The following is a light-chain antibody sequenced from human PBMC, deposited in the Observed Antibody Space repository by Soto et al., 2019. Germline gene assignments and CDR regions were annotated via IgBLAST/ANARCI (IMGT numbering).Light chain of an antibody. Sequence: QSALSQPASVSGSPGHSITLSCTGTSSDVGGYNYVSWYQQHPGKAPKLMIYEVSNRPSGVSNRFSGSKSGNTASLTISGLQAEDEADYYCSSYTSSSIPYVFGTGTKVTVL. CDR1: SSDVGGYNY. V-gene: IGLV2-14*01. CDR3: SSYTSSSIPYV. CDR2: EVS. J-gene: IGLJ1*01.